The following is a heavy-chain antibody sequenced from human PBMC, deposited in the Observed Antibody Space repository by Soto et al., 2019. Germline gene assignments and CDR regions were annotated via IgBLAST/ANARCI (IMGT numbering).Heavy chain of an antibody. CDR3: TRGAAFDI. CDR1: GYSFTNYY. J-gene: IGHJ3*02. V-gene: IGHV1-46*01. Sequence: ASVKVSCKASGYSFTNYYMHWVRQAPGQGLEWMGMIYPNVGNTNYVQKFQGRLTMTRNTFISTAYMELSSLRSEDTAVYYCTRGAAFDIWGQGTMVTVSS. CDR2: IYPNVGNT.